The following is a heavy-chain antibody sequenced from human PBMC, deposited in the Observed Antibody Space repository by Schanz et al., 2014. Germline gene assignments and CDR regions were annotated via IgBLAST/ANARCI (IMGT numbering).Heavy chain of an antibody. CDR2: ISASGGST. CDR1: GFTLSSYA. V-gene: IGHV3-23*04. CDR3: AKARRKSNCSGGRCFHYSYYGMDV. J-gene: IGHJ6*02. Sequence: VQLVESGGGVVQPGRSLRLSCAAYGFTLSSYAVSWVRQAPGKGLEWVSTISASGGSTYYADSVKGRFTISRDNSKNILYLQMNSLRAEDTAVYYCAKARRKSNCSGGRCFHYSYYGMDVWGQGTTVTVSS. D-gene: IGHD2-15*01.